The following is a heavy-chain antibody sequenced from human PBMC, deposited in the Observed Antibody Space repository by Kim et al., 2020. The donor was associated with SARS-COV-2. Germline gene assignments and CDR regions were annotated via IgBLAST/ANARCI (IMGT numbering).Heavy chain of an antibody. D-gene: IGHD6-6*01. V-gene: IGHV4-39*01. Sequence: PSRKGRVTISVATSKNQFSLKLSSVTAADTAVYYCARHPARAVPPAFDYWGQGTLVTVSS. CDR3: ARHPARAVPPAFDY. J-gene: IGHJ4*02.